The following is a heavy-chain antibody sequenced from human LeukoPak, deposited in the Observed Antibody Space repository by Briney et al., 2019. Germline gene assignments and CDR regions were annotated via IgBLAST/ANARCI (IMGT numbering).Heavy chain of an antibody. D-gene: IGHD2-8*01. V-gene: IGHV1-2*02. CDR3: ARDLIVSRERTDY. CDR1: GYTFTGYY. J-gene: IGHJ4*02. CDR2: INPNSGGT. Sequence: VASVKVSCKASGYTFTGYYMHWVRQAPGQGLEWMGWINPNSGGTNYAQKFQGRVTMTRDTSISTAYMELSRLRSDDTAVYYCARDLIVSRERTDYWGQGTLVTVSP.